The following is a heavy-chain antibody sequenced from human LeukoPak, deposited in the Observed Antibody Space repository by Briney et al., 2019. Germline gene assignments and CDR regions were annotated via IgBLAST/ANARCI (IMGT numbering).Heavy chain of an antibody. J-gene: IGHJ5*02. CDR3: AKDRGYCSSTSCYTRGFDP. D-gene: IGHD2-2*02. Sequence: PGGSLRLSCAASGFTFSSYAMSWVRQAPGKGLEWVSAISGSGGSTYYADSVKGRFTISRDNSKNTLYLQMNSLRAEDTAVYYCAKDRGYCSSTSCYTRGFDPWGQGTLVTVSS. CDR2: ISGSGGST. CDR1: GFTFSSYA. V-gene: IGHV3-23*01.